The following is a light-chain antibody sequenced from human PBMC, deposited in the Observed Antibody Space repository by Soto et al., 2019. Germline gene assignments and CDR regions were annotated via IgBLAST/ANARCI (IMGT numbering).Light chain of an antibody. CDR2: SNN. V-gene: IGLV1-44*01. CDR3: AAWDDSLNGVV. J-gene: IGLJ2*01. CDR1: SSNIGSNT. Sequence: VLTQPPSASGTPGQRVPISCSGSSSNIGSNTVNWYQQLPGTAPKLLIYSNNQRPSGVPDRFSGSKSGTSASLAISGLQSEDEADYYCAAWDDSLNGVVFGGGTKLTVL.